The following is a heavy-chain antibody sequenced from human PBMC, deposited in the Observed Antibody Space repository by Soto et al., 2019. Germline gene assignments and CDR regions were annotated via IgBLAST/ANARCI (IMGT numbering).Heavy chain of an antibody. V-gene: IGHV3-74*01. D-gene: IGHD1-1*01. CDR3: ASQLSSGAN. J-gene: IGHJ4*02. CDR1: GFTFSSSW. Sequence: LRLSCAASGFTFSSSWMHWARQAPGKGLVWVSHINSDGRSTRYADSVKGRFTISRDNTKNTLYLQMNSLRAEDTAVYYCASQLSSGANWGQGTLVTVSS. CDR2: INSDGRST.